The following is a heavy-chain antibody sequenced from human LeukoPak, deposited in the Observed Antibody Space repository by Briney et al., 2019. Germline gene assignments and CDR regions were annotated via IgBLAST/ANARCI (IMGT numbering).Heavy chain of an antibody. J-gene: IGHJ3*02. V-gene: IGHV4-30-4*01. Sequence: SETLSLTCTVSGGSISSGDYYWSWIRQPPGKGLEWIGYIYYSGSTYYNPSLKSRVTISVDTSKNQFSLKLSSVTAADTAVYYCAGDAGSHHDAFDIWGQGTMVTVSS. CDR2: IYYSGST. D-gene: IGHD2-15*01. CDR1: GGSISSGDYY. CDR3: AGDAGSHHDAFDI.